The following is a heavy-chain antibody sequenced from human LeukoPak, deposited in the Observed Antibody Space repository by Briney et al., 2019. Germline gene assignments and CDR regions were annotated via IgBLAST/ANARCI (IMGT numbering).Heavy chain of an antibody. D-gene: IGHD3-22*01. CDR2: IYYSGST. Sequence: TPSETLSLTCSVSGGSISSYYWSWIRQPPGKGLEWIGYIYYSGSTKYNPSLKSRVTISGDTSKNQLSLKLSSVTAADTAVYYCAREGAYYYDSSGNGAFDIWGQGTMVTVSS. CDR3: AREGAYYYDSSGNGAFDI. V-gene: IGHV4-59*01. CDR1: GGSISSYY. J-gene: IGHJ3*02.